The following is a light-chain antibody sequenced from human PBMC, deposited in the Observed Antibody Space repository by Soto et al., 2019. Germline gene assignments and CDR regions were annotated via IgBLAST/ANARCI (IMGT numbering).Light chain of an antibody. J-gene: IGLJ2*01. CDR1: SSDIGDDY. V-gene: IGLV2-14*01. CDR3: SSYTSTRTLVV. Sequence: QSALTQPASVSGSPGQSITISCTGTSSDIGDDYVSWYQQYPGKVPKLMIYDVTNRASGVPSRFSASKSGDTASLTISGLQAEDEADYYCSSYTSTRTLVVFGGGTKLTVL. CDR2: DVT.